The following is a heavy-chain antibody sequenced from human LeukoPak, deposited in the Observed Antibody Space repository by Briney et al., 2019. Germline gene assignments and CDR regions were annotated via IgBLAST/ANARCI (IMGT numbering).Heavy chain of an antibody. D-gene: IGHD5-18*01. CDR2: ISGSGGST. CDR3: AKDPSKGGNRYSIYYFDY. Sequence: GGSLRLSCAASGFTFSSYAMSWVRQAPGKGLEWVSAISGSGGSTYYADSVKGRSTISRDNSKNTLYLQMNSLRAEDAAVYYCAKDPSKGGNRYSIYYFDYWGQGTLVTVSS. V-gene: IGHV3-23*01. J-gene: IGHJ4*02. CDR1: GFTFSSYA.